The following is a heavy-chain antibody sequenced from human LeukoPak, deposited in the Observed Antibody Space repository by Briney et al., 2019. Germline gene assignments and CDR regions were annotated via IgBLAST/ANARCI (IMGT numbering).Heavy chain of an antibody. Sequence: GGSLRLSCAASGFTFSSYAMSWVRQAPGKGLEWVSAISGSGGSTYYADSVKGRFTISRDNSKNTLYLQMNSLRAEDTAVYYCAKNRYYYDSSGTFDYWGQGTLVTVSS. D-gene: IGHD3-22*01. CDR2: ISGSGGST. J-gene: IGHJ4*02. CDR1: GFTFSSYA. V-gene: IGHV3-23*01. CDR3: AKNRYYYDSSGTFDY.